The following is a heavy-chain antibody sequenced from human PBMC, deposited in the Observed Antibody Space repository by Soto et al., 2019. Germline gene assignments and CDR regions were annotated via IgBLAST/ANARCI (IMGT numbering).Heavy chain of an antibody. V-gene: IGHV4-4*02. CDR2: IYHSGST. CDR1: GGSISSSNW. D-gene: IGHD3-10*01. J-gene: IGHJ6*02. Sequence: SETLSLTCAVSGGSISSSNWWSWVRQPPGKGLEWIGEIYHSGSTNYNPSLKSRVTISVDKSKNQFSLKLSSVTAADTAVYYCARGDYGSGSYSTDVWGQGTTVTVYS. CDR3: ARGDYGSGSYSTDV.